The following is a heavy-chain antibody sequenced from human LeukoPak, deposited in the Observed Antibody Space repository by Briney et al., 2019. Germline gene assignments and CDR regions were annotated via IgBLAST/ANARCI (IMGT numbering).Heavy chain of an antibody. CDR1: GGSISSYY. V-gene: IGHV4-59*04. Sequence: SETLSLTCTVSGGSISSYYWSWIRQPPGKGLEWIGTMYYSGTHYYNPSLKSRVTISVDTSKNRFFLILSSVTAADTAMYYCSIYDTSGSYSDYWGQGTLVTVSS. CDR2: MYYSGTH. D-gene: IGHD3-22*01. CDR3: SIYDTSGSYSDY. J-gene: IGHJ4*02.